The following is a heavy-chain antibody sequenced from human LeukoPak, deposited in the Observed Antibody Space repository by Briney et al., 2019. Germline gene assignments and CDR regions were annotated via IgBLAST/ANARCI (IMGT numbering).Heavy chain of an antibody. Sequence: SETLSLTCTVSGGSVSSGSYYWGWIRQPPGKGLESIGCIYYSGSTNYNPSLKSRVTISVDTSKNQFSLKLSSVTAAATAVYYGARGIGTAMVTWEKDYYVSRGYHDFDYRVQGTLLT. J-gene: IGHJ4*02. D-gene: IGHD3-22*01. V-gene: IGHV4-61*01. CDR2: IYYSGST. CDR1: GGSVSSGSYY. CDR3: ARGIGTAMVTWEKDYYVSRGYHDFDY.